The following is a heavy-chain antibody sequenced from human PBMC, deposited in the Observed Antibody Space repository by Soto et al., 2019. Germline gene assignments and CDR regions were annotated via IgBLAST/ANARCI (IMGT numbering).Heavy chain of an antibody. CDR3: TKSLAVGGPYDAFAI. D-gene: IGHD6-19*01. CDR2: IHGGSGNT. Sequence: ASVKVSCKASGYTFTSYAVHWVRQAPGQRLQWMGWIHGGSGNTKYSQNFQGRVVITRDTSANTVYMDFRSLRSEDTAIYYCTKSLAVGGPYDAFAIWGQGTMVTVSS. CDR1: GYTFTSYA. V-gene: IGHV1-3*01. J-gene: IGHJ3*02.